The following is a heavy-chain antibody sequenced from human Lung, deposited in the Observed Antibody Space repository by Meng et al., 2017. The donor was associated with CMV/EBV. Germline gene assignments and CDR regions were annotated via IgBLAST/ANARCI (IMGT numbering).Heavy chain of an antibody. CDR2: IYYSGST. J-gene: IGHJ5*02. D-gene: IGHD3-10*01. CDR3: AREEGIGGFDP. Sequence: QRQGSGPGLVKPSETLSLTCTVSGGSISSYYWSWIRQPPGKGLEWIGYIYYSGSTNYNPSLKSRVTISVDTSKNQFSLKLSSVTAADTAVYYCAREEGIGGFDPWGQGTLVTVSS. V-gene: IGHV4-59*01. CDR1: GGSISSYY.